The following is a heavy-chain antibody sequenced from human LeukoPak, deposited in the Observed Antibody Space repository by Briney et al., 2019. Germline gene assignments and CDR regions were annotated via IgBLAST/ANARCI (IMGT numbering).Heavy chain of an antibody. Sequence: ASVKVSCKTSGYTFTSYGISWLRQAPGQGLEWMGWSSTYSGNINSAHKVQGRITMTPDTSTSTAYMELRSLRPDDTAVYYCARLVATAGNFAYWGQGTLVTVSS. D-gene: IGHD2-21*02. CDR1: GYTFTSYG. CDR3: ARLVATAGNFAY. V-gene: IGHV1-18*01. CDR2: SSTYSGNI. J-gene: IGHJ4*02.